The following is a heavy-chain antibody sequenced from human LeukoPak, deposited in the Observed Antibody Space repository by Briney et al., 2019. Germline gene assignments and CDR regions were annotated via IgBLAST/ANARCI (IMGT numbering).Heavy chain of an antibody. CDR2: IYYSGST. CDR1: GGSISSSSYY. V-gene: IGHV4-39*01. CDR3: ARQRADDFWSGYYPDAFDI. Sequence: SSETLSLTCTVSGGSISSSSYYWGWIRQPPGKGLEWIGGIYYSGSTYYNPSLKSRVTISVDTSKNQFSLKLSSVTAADTAVYYCARQRADDFWSGYYPDAFDIWGQGTMVTVSS. D-gene: IGHD3-3*01. J-gene: IGHJ3*02.